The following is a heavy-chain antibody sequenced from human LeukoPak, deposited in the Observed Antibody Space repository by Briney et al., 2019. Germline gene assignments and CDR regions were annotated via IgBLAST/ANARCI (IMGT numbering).Heavy chain of an antibody. D-gene: IGHD6-6*01. J-gene: IGHJ4*02. Sequence: PGGSLRLSCSASGFTFSSYAMHWVRQAPGKGLEYVSAISSNGGSTYYADSVKGRFTISRDNSKNTLYLQISSMRAEAAAVYDCVKDFRAIAARGGFDYWGQGTLVTVSS. CDR2: ISSNGGST. CDR1: GFTFSSYA. CDR3: VKDFRAIAARGGFDY. V-gene: IGHV3-64D*09.